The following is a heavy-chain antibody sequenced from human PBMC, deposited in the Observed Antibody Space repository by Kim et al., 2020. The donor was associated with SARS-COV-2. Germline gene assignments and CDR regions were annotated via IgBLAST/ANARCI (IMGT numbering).Heavy chain of an antibody. D-gene: IGHD4-17*01. Sequence: SETLSLTCSVSGGSISSKNYHWGWIRQTPGKGLEWIGSVSYSGTTNYNPFLKSRVTISVVTSKNQSSLNLTSVTAADTAVYYCARPRLNGDYASAFDFWG. J-gene: IGHJ4*01. CDR3: ARPRLNGDYASAFDF. CDR2: VSYSGTT. CDR1: GGSISSKNYH. V-gene: IGHV4-39*01.